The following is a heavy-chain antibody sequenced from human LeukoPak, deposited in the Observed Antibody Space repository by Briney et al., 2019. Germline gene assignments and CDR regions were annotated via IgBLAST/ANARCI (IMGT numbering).Heavy chain of an antibody. CDR2: IIPIFGTA. J-gene: IGHJ4*02. Sequence: SVKVSCKASGGTFSSYAISWVRQAPGQGVEWMGGIIPIFGTANYAQKFQGRVTITADESTSTAYMELSSLRSEDTAVYYCSRVGRDYGDYLGPDFDYWGQGTLVTVSS. V-gene: IGHV1-69*13. D-gene: IGHD4-17*01. CDR1: GGTFSSYA. CDR3: SRVGRDYGDYLGPDFDY.